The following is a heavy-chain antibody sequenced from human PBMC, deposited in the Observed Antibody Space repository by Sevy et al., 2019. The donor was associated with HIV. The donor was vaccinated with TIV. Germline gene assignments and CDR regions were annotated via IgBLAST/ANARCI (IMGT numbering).Heavy chain of an antibody. D-gene: IGHD3-22*01. Sequence: GGSLRLSCAAYGFTFSIYGMHWVRQAPGKGLEWVAVIWNDRSNKHYAHSVKGRFTISRDNAKNTLYLQMNSLRVEDTAVYYCASLPNNYYDISGSSGDDAFDIWGQGTRVTVSS. CDR3: ASLPNNYYDISGSSGDDAFDI. V-gene: IGHV3-33*01. J-gene: IGHJ3*02. CDR1: GFTFSIYG. CDR2: IWNDRSNK.